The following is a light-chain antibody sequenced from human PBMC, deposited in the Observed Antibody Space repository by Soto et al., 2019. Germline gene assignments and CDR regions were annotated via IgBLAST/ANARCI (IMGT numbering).Light chain of an antibody. CDR3: KQYNSRPT. CDR1: QSVTSH. V-gene: IGKV3-15*01. CDR2: GAS. J-gene: IGKJ2*01. Sequence: EIVLTQSPATLSVSPGESATLSCRASQSVTSHLAWYQQKPGQAPRLLLFGASTRATGIPARFSGSGSGTDFTLTISSLQSEDFAVYYCKQYNSRPTFGQGTKLDIK.